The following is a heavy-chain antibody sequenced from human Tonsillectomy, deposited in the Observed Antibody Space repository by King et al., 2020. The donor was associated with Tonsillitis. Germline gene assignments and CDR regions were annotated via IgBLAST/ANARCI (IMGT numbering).Heavy chain of an antibody. CDR3: ARSGGYKWWSFDY. V-gene: IGHV3-30*10. J-gene: IGHJ4*02. Sequence: VQLVESGGGVVQPGRSLRLSCAASGFTFCSYAMHWVRQAPGKGLEWVAVISYDGSNKYYTDSVKGRFTISRDNSMNTLYLQMNSPGAEDTAVYFCARSGGYKWWSFDYWGQGTLVTVSS. CDR1: GFTFCSYA. CDR2: ISYDGSNK. D-gene: IGHD5-24*01.